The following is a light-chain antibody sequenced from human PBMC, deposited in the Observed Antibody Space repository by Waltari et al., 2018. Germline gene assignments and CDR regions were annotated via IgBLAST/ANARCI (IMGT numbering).Light chain of an antibody. V-gene: IGLV2-11*01. CDR1: SSAVGGYDY. Sequence: QSALTQPRSVSGSPGQSVTISCTGTSSAVGGYDYVSWYQQYPGKAPKLMIYDVNKRPTGVPDRFSGSKSGNTASLTISGLQTEDEADYYCCSYAGSYTLGIFGGGTKLTVL. J-gene: IGLJ2*01. CDR3: CSYAGSYTLGI. CDR2: DVN.